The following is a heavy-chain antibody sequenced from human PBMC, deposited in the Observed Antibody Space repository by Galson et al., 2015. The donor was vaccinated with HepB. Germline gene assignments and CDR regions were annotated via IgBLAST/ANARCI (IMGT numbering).Heavy chain of an antibody. CDR3: ARDLVGSSWADKSTTSYNWFDP. CDR2: ISSSSSYI. Sequence: LRLSCAASGFTFSSYSMNWVRQAPGKGLEWVSSISSSSSYIYYADSVRGRFTISGDNAKNSLSLQMNSPRAEDTAVYYCARDLVGSSWADKSTTSYNWFDPWGQGTLVTVSS. V-gene: IGHV3-21*01. J-gene: IGHJ5*02. CDR1: GFTFSSYS. D-gene: IGHD6-13*01.